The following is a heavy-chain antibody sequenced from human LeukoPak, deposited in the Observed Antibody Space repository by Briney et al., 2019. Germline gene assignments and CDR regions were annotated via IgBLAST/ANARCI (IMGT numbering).Heavy chain of an antibody. CDR3: ARVATGATTSNYFYYYMDV. CDR1: GFTFSDYY. D-gene: IGHD1-26*01. CDR2: ITSTGAYI. J-gene: IGHJ6*03. Sequence: PGGSLRLSCAASGFTFSDYYMSWIRQAPGKGLEWVSSITSTGAYINYADSVKGRFTISRDNAKNSLFLQMDSLRAEDTAVYYCARVATGATTSNYFYYYMDVWGRGTTVTVSS. V-gene: IGHV3-11*06.